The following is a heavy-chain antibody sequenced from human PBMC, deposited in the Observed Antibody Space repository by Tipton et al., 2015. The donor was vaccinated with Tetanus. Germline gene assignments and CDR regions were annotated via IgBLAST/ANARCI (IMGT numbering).Heavy chain of an antibody. D-gene: IGHD5-24*01. CDR2: IQYNGIT. CDR3: ARESVLLDGGFDF. CDR1: RGSRSANY. V-gene: IGHV4-59*12. J-gene: IGHJ4*02. Sequence: TLSLTCAVSRGSRSANYWSWIRQSPGKGLEWIGYIQYNGITNYHPSLKSRVTISVDSSTSQFSLRLASVTAADTAVYYCARESVLLDGGFDFWGQGTLVSVSS.